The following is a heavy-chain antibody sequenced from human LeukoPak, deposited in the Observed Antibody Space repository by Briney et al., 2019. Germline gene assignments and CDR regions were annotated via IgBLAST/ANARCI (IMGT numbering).Heavy chain of an antibody. V-gene: IGHV3-30*18. CDR3: AKDGADIVVVVAAPLSYYYYGVDV. CDR1: GFTFSSYG. CDR2: ISYDGSNK. Sequence: PGRSLRLSCAASGFTFSSYGMHWVRQAPGKGLEWVAVISYDGSNKYYADSVKGRFTISRDNSKNTLYLRMNSLRAEDTAVYYCAKDGADIVVVVAAPLSYYYYGVDVWGQGTTVTVSS. D-gene: IGHD2-15*01. J-gene: IGHJ6*02.